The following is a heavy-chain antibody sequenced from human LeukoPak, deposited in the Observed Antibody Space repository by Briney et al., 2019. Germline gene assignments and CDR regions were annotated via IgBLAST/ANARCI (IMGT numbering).Heavy chain of an antibody. J-gene: IGHJ3*02. CDR1: GFTFSSYW. V-gene: IGHV3-7*01. CDR2: IKQDGSEK. Sequence: GGSLRLSCAASGFTFSSYWMSWVRQAPGKGLEWVANIKQDGSEKYYVDSVKGRFTISRDNAKNSLYLQMNSLRAEDTAVYYCARDLNYYDSGGYYYHDAFDIWGQGTMVTVSS. D-gene: IGHD3-22*01. CDR3: ARDLNYYDSGGYYYHDAFDI.